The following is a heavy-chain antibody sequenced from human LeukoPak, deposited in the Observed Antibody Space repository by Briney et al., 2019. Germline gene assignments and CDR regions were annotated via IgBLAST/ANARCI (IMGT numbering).Heavy chain of an antibody. CDR1: GFTFSSNW. D-gene: IGHD3-3*01. V-gene: IGHV3-7*03. CDR2: IKPDGSAE. J-gene: IGHJ4*02. CDR3: ARAEFGVVRYFDY. Sequence: PGGSLRLSCATSGFTFSSNWMSWVRHAPGRGLDWVANIKPDGSAEYYAASVKGRFTVSRDNAKNSLYLQMNSLRAEDTAVYYCARAEFGVVRYFDYWGQGTLVTVSS.